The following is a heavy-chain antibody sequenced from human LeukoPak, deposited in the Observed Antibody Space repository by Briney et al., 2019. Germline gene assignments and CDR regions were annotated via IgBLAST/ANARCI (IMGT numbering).Heavy chain of an antibody. V-gene: IGHV4-39*01. J-gene: IGHJ4*02. CDR3: ARHEVAGTRDFDY. CDR1: GGSISSSSYY. Sequence: SETLSLTCTVSGGSISSSSYYWGWIRQPPGKGLEWIGSIYYSGSTYYNPSLKSRVTISVDTSKNQFSLKLSSVTAADTAVYYCARHEVAGTRDFDYWGQGTLVTVSS. CDR2: IYYSGST. D-gene: IGHD6-19*01.